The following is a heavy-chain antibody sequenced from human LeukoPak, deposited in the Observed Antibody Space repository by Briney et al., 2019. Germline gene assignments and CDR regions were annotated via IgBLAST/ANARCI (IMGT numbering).Heavy chain of an antibody. CDR3: ARDTPFFPRSRVVPVAKGLGPYGMDV. CDR1: GYTFTSYG. D-gene: IGHD2-2*01. J-gene: IGHJ6*02. Sequence: ASVKVSCKASGYTFTSYGISWVRQAPGQGLEWMGWISAYNGNTNYAQKLQGRVTMTTDTPTSTAYMELRSLRSDDTAVYYCARDTPFFPRSRVVPVAKGLGPYGMDVWGQGTTVTVSS. V-gene: IGHV1-18*01. CDR2: ISAYNGNT.